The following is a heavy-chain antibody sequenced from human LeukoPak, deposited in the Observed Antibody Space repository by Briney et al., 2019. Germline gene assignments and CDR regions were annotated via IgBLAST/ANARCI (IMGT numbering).Heavy chain of an antibody. J-gene: IGHJ4*02. CDR3: ARVYYYDSSGYYYFDY. Sequence: ATVKVSCKASGGTFSSYAISWVRQAPGQGLEWMGRIIPILGIANYAQKFQGRVTITADKSTSTAYMELSSLRSEDTAVYYCARVYYYDSSGYYYFDYWGQGTLVTVSS. D-gene: IGHD3-22*01. V-gene: IGHV1-69*04. CDR2: IIPILGIA. CDR1: GGTFSSYA.